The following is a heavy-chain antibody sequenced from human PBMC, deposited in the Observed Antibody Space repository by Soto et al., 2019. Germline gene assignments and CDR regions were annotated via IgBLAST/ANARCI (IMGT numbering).Heavy chain of an antibody. CDR3: AMYYGHGQDY. Sequence: QVQLHQSGPGLVKPSETLSLTCSVSGASVTNYYWSWIRQSPGKGLEWIGYISYGGTTNFNSSLKGRVTVSVDMSKNQFSLTLNSVTAADTAVYYCAMYYGHGQDYWGQGTLFTVSS. D-gene: IGHD3-10*01. V-gene: IGHV4-59*02. CDR1: GASVTNYY. J-gene: IGHJ4*02. CDR2: ISYGGTT.